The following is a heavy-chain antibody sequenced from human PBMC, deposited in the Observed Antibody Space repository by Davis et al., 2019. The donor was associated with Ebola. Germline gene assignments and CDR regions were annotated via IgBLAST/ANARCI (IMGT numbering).Heavy chain of an antibody. D-gene: IGHD2-2*02. J-gene: IGHJ6*02. CDR1: GFTFSSYG. Sequence: GESLKISCAASGFTFSSYGMHWVRQAPGKGLEWVAAISYDGSNKYYADSVKGRFTISRDNSKNTLYLQMNSLRAEDTAVYYCAKDGYKGSVYYYYGMDVWGQGTTVTVSS. V-gene: IGHV3-30*18. CDR2: ISYDGSNK. CDR3: AKDGYKGSVYYYYGMDV.